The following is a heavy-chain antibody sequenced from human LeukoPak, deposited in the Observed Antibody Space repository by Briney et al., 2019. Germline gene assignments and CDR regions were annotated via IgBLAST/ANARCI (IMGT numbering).Heavy chain of an antibody. CDR3: AREKYSSGWYYFDY. J-gene: IGHJ4*02. CDR2: ISAYNGNT. CDR1: GYTFTSYG. D-gene: IGHD6-19*01. Sequence: ASVKVSCKASGYTFTSYGISWVRQAPGQGLEWMGWISAYNGNTKYAQKLQGRVTMTTDTSTSTAYMELRSLRSDDTAVYYCAREKYSSGWYYFDYWGQGTLVTVSS. V-gene: IGHV1-18*01.